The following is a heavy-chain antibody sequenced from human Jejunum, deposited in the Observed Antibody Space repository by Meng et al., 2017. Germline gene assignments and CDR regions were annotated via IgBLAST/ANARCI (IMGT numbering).Heavy chain of an antibody. J-gene: IGHJ4*02. CDR1: GFILSDHY. Sequence: GESLKISCTVSGFILSDHYMDWVRQAPGKGLAWVGRSRDKTQSYSIEYAASVKGRFIISRDDSQQSLYLQMNSLQTDDTAMYYCTRGFCGGGTCYSGLTWGQGSLVTVSS. CDR2: SRDKTQSYSI. V-gene: IGHV3-72*01. D-gene: IGHD2-21*01. CDR3: TRGFCGGGTCYSGLT.